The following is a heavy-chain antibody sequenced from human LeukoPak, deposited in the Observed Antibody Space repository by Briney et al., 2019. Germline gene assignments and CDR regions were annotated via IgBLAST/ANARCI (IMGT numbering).Heavy chain of an antibody. J-gene: IGHJ4*02. Sequence: SQTLSLTCGVSGGSISSGGFSWSWIRQPPGKGLEWIGYIYHSGSTYYKPSLKSRVTISVDTSKNQFSLKLSSVTAADTAVYYCAGLVVAATTVDYWGQGTLVTVSS. CDR1: GGSISSGGFS. D-gene: IGHD2-15*01. CDR2: IYHSGST. V-gene: IGHV4-30-2*05. CDR3: AGLVVAATTVDY.